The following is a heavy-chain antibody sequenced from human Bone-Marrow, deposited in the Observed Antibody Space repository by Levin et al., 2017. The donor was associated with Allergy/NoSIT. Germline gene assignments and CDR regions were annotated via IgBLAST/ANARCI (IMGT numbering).Heavy chain of an antibody. J-gene: IGHJ6*02. Sequence: LSLPCAASGFTFSSYAMHWVRQAPGKGLEWVAVISYDGSNKYYADSVKGRFTISRDNSKNTLYLQMNSLRAEDTAVYYCARDDFWSGYPPYGMDVWGQGTTVTVSS. CDR3: ARDDFWSGYPPYGMDV. CDR2: ISYDGSNK. D-gene: IGHD3-3*01. CDR1: GFTFSSYA. V-gene: IGHV3-30*04.